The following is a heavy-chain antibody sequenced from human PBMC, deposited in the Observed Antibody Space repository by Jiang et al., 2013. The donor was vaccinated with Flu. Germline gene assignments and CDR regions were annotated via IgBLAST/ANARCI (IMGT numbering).Heavy chain of an antibody. CDR2: INAGNGNT. CDR3: ARDYCSSTSCSIDY. J-gene: IGHJ4*02. V-gene: IGHV1-3*01. D-gene: IGHD2-2*01. Sequence: GWINAGNGNTKYSQKFQGRVTITRDTSASTAYMELSSLRSEDTAVYYCARDYCSSTSCSIDYWGQGTLVTVSS.